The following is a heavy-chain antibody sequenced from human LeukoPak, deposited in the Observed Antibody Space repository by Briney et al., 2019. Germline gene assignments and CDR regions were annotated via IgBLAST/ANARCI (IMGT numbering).Heavy chain of an antibody. Sequence: PGGSLRLSCAASGFTFSSYAMSWVRQAPGKGLECISGFSGSGGSTYYADSVKGRFTISRDNSKNTLYLQMNSLRAEDTAVYYCAKDRYSSGWYYFDYWGQGTLVTVSS. D-gene: IGHD6-19*01. CDR1: GFTFSSYA. CDR2: FSGSGGST. J-gene: IGHJ4*02. CDR3: AKDRYSSGWYYFDY. V-gene: IGHV3-23*01.